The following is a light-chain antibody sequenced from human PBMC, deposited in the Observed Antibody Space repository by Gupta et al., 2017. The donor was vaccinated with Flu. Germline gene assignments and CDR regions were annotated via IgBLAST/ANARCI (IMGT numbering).Light chain of an antibody. CDR3: SSYTSSSTVV. Sequence: QSALTQPASVSGSPGQSITIPCTGTSIDVGGYNYVSWYQQNPGKAPKLMIYEVTSRPSGVSNRFSGSKCGNTASLTISGLQAEDEADYYCSSYTSSSTVVFGGGTKLTVL. V-gene: IGLV2-14*01. CDR1: SIDVGGYNY. J-gene: IGLJ2*01. CDR2: EVT.